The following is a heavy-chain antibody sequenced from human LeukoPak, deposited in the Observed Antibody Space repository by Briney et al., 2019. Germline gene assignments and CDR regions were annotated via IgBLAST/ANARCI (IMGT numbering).Heavy chain of an antibody. V-gene: IGHV4-61*02. J-gene: IGHJ4*02. D-gene: IGHD6-19*01. CDR2: IYTSGST. CDR3: AREVIAVAGTGNFDY. Sequence: SSETLCLTCTVSGGSISSGSYYWSWIRQPAGKGLEWIGRIYTSGSTNYNPSLKSRVTISVDTSKNQFSLKLSSVTAADTAVYYCAREVIAVAGTGNFDYWGQGTLVTVSS. CDR1: GGSISSGSYY.